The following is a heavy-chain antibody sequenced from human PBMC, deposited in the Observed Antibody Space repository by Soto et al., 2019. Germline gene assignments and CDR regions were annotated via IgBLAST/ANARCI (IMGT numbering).Heavy chain of an antibody. CDR1: AGSFSHYY. V-gene: IGHV4-34*01. CDR2: IKHSVSS. J-gene: IGHJ3*02. CDR3: ARGGSSDWQVALDI. Sequence: XATLSLTFAVYAGSFSHYYWNWIRQSPGKGLEWIGKIKHSVSSNYNPSLSSRVSISVDMSKNQFSLRLTSVTAADTAVYYCARGGSSDWQVALDIWGQGTMVTVSS. D-gene: IGHD6-19*01.